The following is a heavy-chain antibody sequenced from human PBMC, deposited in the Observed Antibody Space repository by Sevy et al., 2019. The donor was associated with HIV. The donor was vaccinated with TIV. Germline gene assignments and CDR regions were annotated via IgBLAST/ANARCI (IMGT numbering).Heavy chain of an antibody. CDR2: MRSKAFAGTT. J-gene: IGHJ4*02. CDR1: GFTPGDYA. V-gene: IGHV3-49*04. Sequence: GGSLRLSCTTSGFTPGDYAMSWVRQAPGKGLEWVGFMRSKAFAGTTEYAASVKGRFTISTDDSKASAHLQMNSLRTEDTGVYYCIRSRLLGYTAMVPDYWGQGTLVTVSS. D-gene: IGHD5-18*01. CDR3: IRSRLLGYTAMVPDY.